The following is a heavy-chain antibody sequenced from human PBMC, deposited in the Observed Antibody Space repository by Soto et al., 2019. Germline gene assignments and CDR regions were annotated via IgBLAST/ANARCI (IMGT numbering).Heavy chain of an antibody. D-gene: IGHD5-12*01. CDR2: ISSSNGTR. CDR1: GFTLSSYS. Sequence: GGSLRLSCAASGFTLSSYSMNWVRQAPGKGLEWVSYISSSNGTRYYADSGKGRFTISRDNSKNALYLQMNSMRADDTAVYYCAKGGYSGYDSLYYFYMDVWXKGTTVTVSS. J-gene: IGHJ6*03. CDR3: AKGGYSGYDSLYYFYMDV. V-gene: IGHV3-48*01.